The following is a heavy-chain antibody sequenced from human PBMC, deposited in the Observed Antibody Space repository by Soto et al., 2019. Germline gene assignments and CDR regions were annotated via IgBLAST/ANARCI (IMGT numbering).Heavy chain of an antibody. D-gene: IGHD3-10*01. Sequence: SETLSLTCTVSGGSISSGGYYWSWIRQHPGKGLEWIGYIYYSGSTYYNPSLKSRVTISVDTSKNQFSLKLSSVTAADTAVYYRARELVLLWFGELHNWFDPWGQGTLVTVS. J-gene: IGHJ5*02. V-gene: IGHV4-31*03. CDR1: GGSISSGGYY. CDR3: ARELVLLWFGELHNWFDP. CDR2: IYYSGST.